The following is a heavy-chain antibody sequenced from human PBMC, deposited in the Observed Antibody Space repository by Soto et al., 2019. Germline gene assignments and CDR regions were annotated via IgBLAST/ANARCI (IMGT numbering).Heavy chain of an antibody. J-gene: IGHJ6*02. D-gene: IGHD1-26*01. CDR1: GFTFTSSA. CDR3: AADRVGATGKKPYYYYGMDV. V-gene: IGHV1-58*01. Sequence: QMQLVQSGPEVKKPGTSVKVSCKASGFTFTSSAVQWVRQARGQRLEWIGWIVVGSGNTNYAQKFQERVTITRDMSTSTAYMELSSLRSEDTAVYYCAADRVGATGKKPYYYYGMDVWGQGTTVTVSS. CDR2: IVVGSGNT.